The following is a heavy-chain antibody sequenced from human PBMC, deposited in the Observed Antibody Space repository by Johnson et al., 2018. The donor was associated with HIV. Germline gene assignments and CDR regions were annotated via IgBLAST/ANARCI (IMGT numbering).Heavy chain of an antibody. V-gene: IGHV3-30-3*01. CDR2: ISYDGSNK. D-gene: IGHD3-22*01. Sequence: QEQLVESGGGLVQPGGSLRLSCVASGFTFSSFAMHWVRQAPGKGLEWMAFISYDGSNKYFTDSVRGRFTIYRDNSKNTLFLQMNSLRAEDTAVYYCVRRFYDSSAFDIWGQGTLVTVSS. CDR1: GFTFSSFA. J-gene: IGHJ3*02. CDR3: VRRFYDSSAFDI.